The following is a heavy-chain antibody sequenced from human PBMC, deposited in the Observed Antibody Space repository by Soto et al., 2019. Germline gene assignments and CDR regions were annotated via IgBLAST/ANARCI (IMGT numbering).Heavy chain of an antibody. D-gene: IGHD2-8*01. V-gene: IGHV1-69*13. CDR3: ATRSCTNGVCYIGSGGFDY. Sequence: ASVKVSCKASGGTLSNYGISWVRQARGQGLEWMGGIIPISGETNYAQQLQHRVTINADESTGTVYMELSSLRSEDTAVYYCATRSCTNGVCYIGSGGFDYWGQGTLVTVSS. J-gene: IGHJ4*02. CDR2: IIPISGET. CDR1: GGTLSNYG.